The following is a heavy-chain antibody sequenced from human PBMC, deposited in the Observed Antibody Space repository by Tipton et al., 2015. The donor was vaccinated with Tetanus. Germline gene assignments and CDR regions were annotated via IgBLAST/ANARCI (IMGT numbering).Heavy chain of an antibody. CDR2: TYYRSRWFH. CDR1: GDSVSSNDVA. Sequence: GLVKPSQTLSLTCDISGDSVSSNDVAWSWIRQSPSRDLEWLGRTYYRSRWFHNYGLSVQSRITINSDTSKNQFSLHLNSVIPEDTAVYYCARWRHEDRFFDLWGRGTRVTVSP. D-gene: IGHD5-18*01. V-gene: IGHV6-1*01. J-gene: IGHJ2*01. CDR3: ARWRHEDRFFDL.